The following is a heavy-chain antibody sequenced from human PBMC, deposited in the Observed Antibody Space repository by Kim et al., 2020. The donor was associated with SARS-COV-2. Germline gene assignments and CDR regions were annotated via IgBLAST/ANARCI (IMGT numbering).Heavy chain of an antibody. CDR1: GGSISSSNW. CDR2: THHSGST. Sequence: SETLSLTCAVSGGSISSSNWWSWVRQPPGKGLEWIGETHHSGSTNYNPSLKSRVTISVDKSKNQFSLKLTSVTAADTAVYFCASGLPAYFYDSGSYAHFDYWGHGTLVTVSS. V-gene: IGHV4-4*02. J-gene: IGHJ4*01. CDR3: ASGLPAYFYDSGSYAHFDY. D-gene: IGHD3-10*01.